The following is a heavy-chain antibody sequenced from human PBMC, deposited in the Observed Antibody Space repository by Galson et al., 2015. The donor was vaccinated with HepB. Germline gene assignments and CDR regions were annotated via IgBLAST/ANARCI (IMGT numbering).Heavy chain of an antibody. CDR2: ISASSTYI. J-gene: IGHJ3*02. CDR3: AGGRSSTSDDAFDI. Sequence: SLRLSCAASGFTFSSYSMNWVRQAPGKGLEWVSSISASSTYIYYADSMKGRFTISRDNAKNSLYQQVNSLRAEDTAVYYCAGGRSSTSDDAFDIWGQGTMVTVSS. CDR1: GFTFSSYS. V-gene: IGHV3-21*01. D-gene: IGHD2-2*01.